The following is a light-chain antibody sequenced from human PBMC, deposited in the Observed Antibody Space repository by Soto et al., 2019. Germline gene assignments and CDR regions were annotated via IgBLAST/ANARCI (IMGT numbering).Light chain of an antibody. CDR2: LNSDGSH. CDR3: QTWGSGIRVV. CDR1: SAHSSYA. Sequence: QLVLTQSPSASASLGASVKLTCTLSSAHSSYAIAWHQQQPEKGPRYLMKLNSDGSHRKGDGIPDRFSGSSSGAERYLTISGLQAEDEADYYCQTWGSGIRVVFGGGTKLTVL. V-gene: IGLV4-69*01. J-gene: IGLJ2*01.